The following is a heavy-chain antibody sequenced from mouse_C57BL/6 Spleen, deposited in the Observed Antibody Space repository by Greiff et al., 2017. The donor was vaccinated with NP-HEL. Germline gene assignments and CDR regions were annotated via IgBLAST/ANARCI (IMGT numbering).Heavy chain of an antibody. CDR2: RDPNSGGT. D-gene: IGHD4-1*01. Sequence: VRQAGKAAGESGTREGMHWVKQRTGGGLEWIGRRDPNSGGTKYNEKFKSKATLTVDKPSSTAYMQLRRLTSEDSGFYYCAKLGGGPDYCG. V-gene: IGHV1-72*01. CDR3: AKLGGGPDY. CDR1: GESGTREG. J-gene: IGHJ2*01.